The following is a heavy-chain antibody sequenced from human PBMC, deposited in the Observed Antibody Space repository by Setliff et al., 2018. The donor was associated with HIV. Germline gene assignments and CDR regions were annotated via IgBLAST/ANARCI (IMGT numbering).Heavy chain of an antibody. CDR1: GFTFSSAW. CDR2: ISPEGSAT. Sequence: PGGSLRLSCAASGFTFSSAWMGWVRQARAKGLEWVANISPEGSATYYVDSVKGRFTSSRDNAKNSLYLQMNSLRAEDTAVYYCATDPRRLSYWGQGTLVTVSS. V-gene: IGHV3-7*01. J-gene: IGHJ4*02. CDR3: ATDPRRLSY. D-gene: IGHD2-21*01.